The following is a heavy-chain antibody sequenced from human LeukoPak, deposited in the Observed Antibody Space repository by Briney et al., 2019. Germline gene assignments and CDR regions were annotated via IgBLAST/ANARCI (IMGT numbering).Heavy chain of an antibody. J-gene: IGHJ4*02. Sequence: PGGSLRLSCAASGFSLNDYTMNWVRQAPGRGLEWVSSITSRSTYIFYADSVKGRFTISRDNAKNSLFLQMNSLRAEDTAVYFCARGSAFDYWGQGTLVTVSS. CDR2: ITSRSTYI. CDR3: ARGSAFDY. CDR1: GFSLNDYT. V-gene: IGHV3-21*01.